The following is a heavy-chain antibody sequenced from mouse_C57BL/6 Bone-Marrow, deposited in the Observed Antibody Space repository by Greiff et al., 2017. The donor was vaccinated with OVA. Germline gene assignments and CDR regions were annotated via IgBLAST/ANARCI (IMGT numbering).Heavy chain of an antibody. V-gene: IGHV14-4*01. Sequence: EVQLQQSGAELVRPGASVKLSCTASGFNINDDYMHWVKQRPEQGLEWIGWIDPENGDTEYAAKFQGKATITADTSSSTAYLQLSSLTSEDTAVYYCPYYGNYWGQGTTLTVSS. J-gene: IGHJ2*01. CDR1: GFNINDDY. CDR3: PYYGNY. CDR2: IDPENGDT. D-gene: IGHD2-1*01.